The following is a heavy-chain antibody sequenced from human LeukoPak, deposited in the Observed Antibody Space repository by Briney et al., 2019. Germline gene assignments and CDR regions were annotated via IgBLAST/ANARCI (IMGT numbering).Heavy chain of an antibody. D-gene: IGHD5-12*01. V-gene: IGHV4-59*01. CDR2: VYYNGNT. Sequence: PSETLSLTRTVSGGSLRGYYWSWIRQPPGKGLDWIGFVYYNGNTRYNPSLKSRVTISVDTSENQFSLNLTSVTAADTAVYYCARANPLLGGYHFDFWGQGSLVTVSS. CDR3: ARANPLLGGYHFDF. CDR1: GGSLRGYY. J-gene: IGHJ4*02.